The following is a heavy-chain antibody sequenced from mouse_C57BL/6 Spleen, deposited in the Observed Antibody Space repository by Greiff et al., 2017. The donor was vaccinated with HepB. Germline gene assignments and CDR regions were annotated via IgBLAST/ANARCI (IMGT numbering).Heavy chain of an antibody. CDR3: ARGGYGSSYGYFDY. CDR2: IDPSDSYT. V-gene: IGHV1-69*01. D-gene: IGHD1-1*01. CDR1: GYTFTSYW. Sequence: QVQLQQPGAELVMPGASVKLSCKASGYTFTSYWMHWVKQRPGQGLEWIGEIDPSDSYTNYNQKFKGKSTLTVDKSSSTAYMPLSSLTSEDSAVYYCARGGYGSSYGYFDYWGQGTTLTVSS. J-gene: IGHJ2*01.